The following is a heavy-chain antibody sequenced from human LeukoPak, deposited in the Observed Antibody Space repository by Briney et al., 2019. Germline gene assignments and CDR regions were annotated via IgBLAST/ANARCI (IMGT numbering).Heavy chain of an antibody. J-gene: IGHJ6*03. CDR3: AKNGDRGAYCTGGTCYPYFYYYMDV. D-gene: IGHD2-15*01. V-gene: IGHV3-30*04. CDR1: GFTFSSYA. Sequence: GRSLRLSCAASGFTFSSYAMHWVRHAPGKGLEWVAVISYDGSNKYYADSVKGRFTISRDNSKNTLYLQMNSLRAEDTAIYYCAKNGDRGAYCTGGTCYPYFYYYMDVWGKGTTVTI. CDR2: ISYDGSNK.